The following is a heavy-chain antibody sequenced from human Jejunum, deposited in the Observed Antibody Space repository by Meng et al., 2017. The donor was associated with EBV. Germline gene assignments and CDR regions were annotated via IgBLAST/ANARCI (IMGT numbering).Heavy chain of an antibody. D-gene: IGHD5-12*01. CDR3: ATSMSGYSYGYS. J-gene: IGHJ5*02. CDR2: IYYTGRT. CDR1: GASISSSHW. V-gene: IGHV4-4*02. Sequence: QVQVQHAGPGPVPPSGPLHVTCAVLGASISSSHWWSWVRQAPGEGLEWIGEIYYTGRTNYNPSLKSRVSMSIDKSKNQFSLNLNSVTVADTAVYYCATSMSGYSYGYSWGQGTLVTVSS.